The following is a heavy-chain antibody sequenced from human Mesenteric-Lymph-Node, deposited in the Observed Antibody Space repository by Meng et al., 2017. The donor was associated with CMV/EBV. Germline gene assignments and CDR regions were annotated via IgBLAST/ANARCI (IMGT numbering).Heavy chain of an antibody. V-gene: IGHV1-2*07. CDR3: AVPQWSTRVYGMDV. J-gene: IGHJ6*02. D-gene: IGHD2-8*01. Sequence: ASVPVSRKSSGYVFPDYYFHWVRQAPGQGLLQWMGWIDPSNGDTKIGRDFQDRVSMTRDTSITTAYMELSRLRSDDTAVYYCAVPQWSTRVYGMDVWGQGTTVTVSS. CDR2: IDPSNGDT. CDR1: GYVFPDYY.